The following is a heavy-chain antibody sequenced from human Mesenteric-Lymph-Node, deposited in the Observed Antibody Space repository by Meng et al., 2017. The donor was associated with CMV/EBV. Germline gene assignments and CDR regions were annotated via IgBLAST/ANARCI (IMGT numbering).Heavy chain of an antibody. Sequence: ASVKVSCKASGYSFTSYEISWVRDAIGQRLEWMGWMNPSRGSTAYAETFQGRVTMTWNTSIRTAYMALSSLRFDDTAMYSCARVSSGGRSFDWSSDYWGQGTLVTVSS. V-gene: IGHV1-8*01. CDR1: GYSFTSYE. CDR2: MNPSRGST. J-gene: IGHJ4*02. CDR3: ARVSSGGRSFDWSSDY. D-gene: IGHD3-9*01.